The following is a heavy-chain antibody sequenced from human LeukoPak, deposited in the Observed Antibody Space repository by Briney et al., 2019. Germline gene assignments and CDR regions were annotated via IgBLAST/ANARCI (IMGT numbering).Heavy chain of an antibody. CDR2: INSDGSST. D-gene: IGHD6-19*01. V-gene: IGHV3-74*01. CDR3: AKGSKAVLFTRAHYMDV. J-gene: IGHJ6*03. CDR1: GFTLSSYW. Sequence: GGSLRLSCAASGFTLSSYWMHWVRQAPGKGLVWVSRINSDGSSTNYADSVKGRFTISRDNAKNTLYLQMNSLRAEDTAVYFCAKGSKAVLFTRAHYMDVWGKGTTVTISS.